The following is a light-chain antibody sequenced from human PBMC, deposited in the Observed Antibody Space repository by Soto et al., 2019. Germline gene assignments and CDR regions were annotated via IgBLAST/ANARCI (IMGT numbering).Light chain of an antibody. Sequence: SRARYACRSLWQPDTIYCTGTSSDVGGYNYVSWYQQHPGKAPKLMIYEVSERPSGVPDRFSGSKSGNTASLTVSGLQADDEADYYCSSYSGTNYHYVFGTVTKVTVL. CDR2: EVS. V-gene: IGLV2-8*02. CDR3: SSYSGTNYHYV. J-gene: IGLJ1*01. CDR1: SSDVGGYNY.